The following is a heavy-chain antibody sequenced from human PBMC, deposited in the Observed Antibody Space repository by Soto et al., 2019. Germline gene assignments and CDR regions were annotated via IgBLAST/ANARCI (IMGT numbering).Heavy chain of an antibody. Sequence: PGESLKISCKGFGFSFAPNYWIAWARQMPGKGLEWVGIIDPRDFNTLYSPSFQGHVTISLDNSITTTYLQWSSLRPSDSAIYYCTRRQHVGVARADDFDYWGQGTLDTVSS. D-gene: IGHD2-21*01. CDR3: TRRQHVGVARADDFDY. V-gene: IGHV5-51*01. CDR2: IDPRDFNT. J-gene: IGHJ4*02. CDR1: GFSFAPNYW.